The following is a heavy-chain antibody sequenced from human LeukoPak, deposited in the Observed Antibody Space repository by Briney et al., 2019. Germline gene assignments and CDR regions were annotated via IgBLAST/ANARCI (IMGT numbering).Heavy chain of an antibody. CDR2: IYTSGST. CDR3: ARRLDFWSGYYLDGNWFDP. CDR1: GGSISSYY. V-gene: IGHV4-4*09. J-gene: IGHJ5*02. Sequence: PSETLSLTCTVSGGSISSYYWSWIRQPPGKGLEWIGYIYTSGSTNYNPSLKSRVTISVETSKNQFSLKLSSVTAADTAVYYCARRLDFWSGYYLDGNWFDPWGQGTLVTVSS. D-gene: IGHD3-3*01.